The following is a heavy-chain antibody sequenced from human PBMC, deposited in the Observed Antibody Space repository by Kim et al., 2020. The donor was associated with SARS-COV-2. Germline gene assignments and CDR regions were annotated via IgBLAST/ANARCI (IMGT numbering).Heavy chain of an antibody. CDR2: IYYSGST. J-gene: IGHJ6*02. CDR1: GGSISSYY. CDR3: ARHYIPHRGGSCYTTCYDYGMDV. Sequence: SETLSLTCTVSGGSISSYYWSWIRQPPGKGLEWIGYIYYSGSTNYNPSLKSRVTISVDTSKNQFSLKLSSVTAADTAVYYCARHYIPHRGGSCYTTCYDYGMDVWGQGTTVTVSS. V-gene: IGHV4-59*08. D-gene: IGHD2-15*01.